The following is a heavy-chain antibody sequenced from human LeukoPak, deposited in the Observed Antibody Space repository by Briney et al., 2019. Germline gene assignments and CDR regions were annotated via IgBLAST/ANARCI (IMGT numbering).Heavy chain of an antibody. Sequence: GASVKVSCKASGYTFTDYFIYWVRQAPGQGLEWMGWISGYNGYTNYAQKLQGRVTMTTDTSTSTAYMEVRSLRSDDTAVYYCARDGHRRYHYDSSGREDAFDMWGQGTMVTVSS. CDR1: GYTFTDYF. J-gene: IGHJ3*02. D-gene: IGHD3-22*01. V-gene: IGHV1-18*04. CDR3: ARDGHRRYHYDSSGREDAFDM. CDR2: ISGYNGYT.